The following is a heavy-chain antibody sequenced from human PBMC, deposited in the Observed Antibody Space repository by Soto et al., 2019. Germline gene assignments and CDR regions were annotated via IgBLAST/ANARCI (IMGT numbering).Heavy chain of an antibody. CDR3: ARDAPPAAIWAYYYYYGMDV. Sequence: PSQTLSLTCTVSGDSIISDGNYWIWIRQHPGEGLQWIGYIYNSVSTYNNPSLKSRVTRSLDTSKYQISLNLTSVTAADTAVYYCARDAPPAAIWAYYYYYGMDVWGQGTTVTGSS. CDR1: GDSIISDGNY. J-gene: IGHJ6*02. V-gene: IGHV4-31*03. D-gene: IGHD2-2*01. CDR2: IYNSVST.